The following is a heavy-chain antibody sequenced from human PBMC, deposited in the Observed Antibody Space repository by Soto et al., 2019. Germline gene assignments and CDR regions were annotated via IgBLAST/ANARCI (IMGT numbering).Heavy chain of an antibody. V-gene: IGHV3-15*01. Sequence: EVQLVESGGGLVKPGGSLRLSCAASGFTFSDAWMNWVRQAPGKGLEWVGRIKSKTEAATRDFAAPVKGRFAFSRDDSKNTVFLQMNSLKIEDSGVYYCASGTGKSDFDYWGLGILVTVSS. D-gene: IGHD2-2*01. CDR3: ASGTGKSDFDY. J-gene: IGHJ4*02. CDR2: IKSKTEAATR. CDR1: GFTFSDAW.